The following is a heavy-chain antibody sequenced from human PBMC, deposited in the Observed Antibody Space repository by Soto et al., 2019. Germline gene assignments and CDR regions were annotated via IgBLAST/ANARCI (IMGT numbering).Heavy chain of an antibody. D-gene: IGHD2-15*01. V-gene: IGHV3-30*18. CDR2: ISYDGSNK. CDR1: GFTFSSYG. Sequence: VQLVESGGGVVQPGRSLRLSCAASGFTFSSYGMHWVRQAPGTGLEWVAVISYDGSNKYYADSVKGRFTISRDNSKNTLYLQMTSLRAEDTAVYYCAKDVRGGCSGGSCYLSNSVYWGQGTLVTVSS. J-gene: IGHJ4*02. CDR3: AKDVRGGCSGGSCYLSNSVY.